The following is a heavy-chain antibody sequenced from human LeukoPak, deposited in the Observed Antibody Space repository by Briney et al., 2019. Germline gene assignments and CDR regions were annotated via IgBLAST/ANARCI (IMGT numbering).Heavy chain of an antibody. CDR1: GGSISSSSYY. D-gene: IGHD6-13*01. Sequence: TSSETLSLTCTVSGGSISSSSYYWGWIRQPPGKGLEWIGSIYYSGSTYYNPSLKRRVTISVDTSKNQFSLKLSSVTAADTAVYYCARMGPPYSSSSDYWGQGTLVTVSS. J-gene: IGHJ4*02. CDR3: ARMGPPYSSSSDY. V-gene: IGHV4-39*01. CDR2: IYYSGST.